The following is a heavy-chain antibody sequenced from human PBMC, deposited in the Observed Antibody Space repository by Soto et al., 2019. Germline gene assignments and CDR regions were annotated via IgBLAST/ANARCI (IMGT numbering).Heavy chain of an antibody. CDR3: ARDYYCSGGSCYSGWFDH. J-gene: IGHJ5*02. D-gene: IGHD2-15*01. CDR2: ISAYNGNT. CDR1: GYTFTSYG. Sequence: QVQLVQSGAEVKKPGASVKVSCKVSGYTFTSYGISWVRQAPGQGLEWMGWISAYNGNTNYAQKLQGRVTMTTDTSTSTDYMELRSLRSDDTTVYYCARDYYCSGGSCYSGWFDHWGQGTLVTVSS. V-gene: IGHV1-18*01.